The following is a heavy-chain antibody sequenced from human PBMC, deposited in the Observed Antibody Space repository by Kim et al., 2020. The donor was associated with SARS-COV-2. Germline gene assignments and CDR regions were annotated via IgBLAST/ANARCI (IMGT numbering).Heavy chain of an antibody. Sequence: LKSRVTISVDTSKNQFSLKLSSVTAADTAVYYCAREVGAVTASNPDAFDIWGQGTMVTVSS. D-gene: IGHD2-21*02. CDR3: AREVGAVTASNPDAFDI. J-gene: IGHJ3*02. V-gene: IGHV4-39*07.